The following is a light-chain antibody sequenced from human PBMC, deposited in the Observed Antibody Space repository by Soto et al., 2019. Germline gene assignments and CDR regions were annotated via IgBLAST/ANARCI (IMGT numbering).Light chain of an antibody. V-gene: IGKV3-15*01. CDR2: RAS. CDR3: QQYNNWPRAT. Sequence: EIVMTQSTATLSVSPGERATLSCRASQSINSNLAWYQQKPGQAPRLFIFRASSRATGLPARFSASGSGTDFNLTISSLQSEDFAVYYCQQYNNWPRATFGGGAKVDIK. CDR1: QSINSN. J-gene: IGKJ4*01.